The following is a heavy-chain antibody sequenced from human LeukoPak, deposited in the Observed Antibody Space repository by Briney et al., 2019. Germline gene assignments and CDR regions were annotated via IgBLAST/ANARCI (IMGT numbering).Heavy chain of an antibody. CDR2: FDPVDGET. CDR3: AILLEDYAFSTGSAKDY. CDR1: GHSLTQLS. D-gene: IGHD3-3*01. J-gene: IGHJ4*02. V-gene: IGHV1-24*01. Sequence: ASVKVSCKVSGHSLTQLSMHWVRQGTGRGLEWMGGFDPVDGETIHAQKFQGRVTMTEDTSTDTAYMELSSLRSDDTAVYYCAILLEDYAFSTGSAKDYWGQGTLVTVSS.